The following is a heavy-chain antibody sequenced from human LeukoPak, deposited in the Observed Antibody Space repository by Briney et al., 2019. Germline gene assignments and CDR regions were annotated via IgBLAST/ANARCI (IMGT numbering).Heavy chain of an antibody. D-gene: IGHD2-2*01. Sequence: GASVKVSCKASGGTFSSHAIAWVRQAPGQGPEWMGGIIPISGTANYAQKFQGRVTITTDESTSTDYMELSSLTSDDTAVYYCARGLQYQLLKALGYYYMDVWGEGTTVTVSS. CDR3: ARGLQYQLLKALGYYYMDV. CDR1: GGTFSSHA. V-gene: IGHV1-69*05. J-gene: IGHJ6*03. CDR2: IIPISGTA.